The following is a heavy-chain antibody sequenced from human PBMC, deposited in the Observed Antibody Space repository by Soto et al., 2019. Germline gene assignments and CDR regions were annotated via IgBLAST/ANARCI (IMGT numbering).Heavy chain of an antibody. D-gene: IGHD3-3*01. J-gene: IGHJ4*02. CDR3: ARGADFWSGVPFDS. Sequence: SETLSLTCTVSGGSISSSSYYWGWIRQPPGKGLEWIGEINHRGSTKYNPSLNSRVTISVDTSKNQVSLKLSSVTAADTAVYYCARGADFWSGVPFDSWGQGTPVTVSS. V-gene: IGHV4-39*01. CDR1: GGSISSSSYY. CDR2: INHRGST.